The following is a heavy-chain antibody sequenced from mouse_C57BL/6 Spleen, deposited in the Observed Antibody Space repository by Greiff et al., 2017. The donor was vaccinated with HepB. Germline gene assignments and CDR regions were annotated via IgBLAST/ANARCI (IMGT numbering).Heavy chain of an antibody. CDR3: ARYSMDY. Sequence: EVQLQQSGPELVKPGASVKISCKASGYTFTDYYMNWVKQSHGKSLEWMGDINPNNGGTSYNQKFKGKATLTVDKSSSTAYMELRSLTSEDSAVYYCARYSMDYWGQGTSVTVSS. CDR2: INPNNGGT. J-gene: IGHJ4*01. V-gene: IGHV1-26*01. CDR1: GYTFTDYY.